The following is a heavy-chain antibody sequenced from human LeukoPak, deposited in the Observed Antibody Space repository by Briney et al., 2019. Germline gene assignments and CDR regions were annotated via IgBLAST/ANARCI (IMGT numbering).Heavy chain of an antibody. CDR1: GFTFTTYW. CDR3: RIAAAGSDY. CDR2: INSDGSIT. Sequence: PGGSLRLSCAASGFTFTTYWMHWVRQAPGKGLVWVSHINSDGSITSYADSVKGRFTISRDNAKNTLYLQMNSLRAEDTAVYYCRIAAAGSDYWGQGTLVTVSS. D-gene: IGHD6-13*01. J-gene: IGHJ4*02. V-gene: IGHV3-74*01.